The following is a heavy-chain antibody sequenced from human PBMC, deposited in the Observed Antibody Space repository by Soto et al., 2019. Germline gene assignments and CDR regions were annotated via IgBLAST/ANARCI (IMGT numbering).Heavy chain of an antibody. J-gene: IGHJ4*02. Sequence: PLETGSLAGTVWGGSISRSSYYWSWIRQPPGDGLEWIGSIYSSGSTYYNPSVKSGGTISVDPSKNQFSLKLSSVTAADTAVYYCAGGRYDFKSGYHLPFDYWGQGTLVTSP. CDR1: GGSISRSSYY. CDR2: IYSSGST. D-gene: IGHD3-3*01. V-gene: IGHV4-39*01. CDR3: AGGRYDFKSGYHLPFDY.